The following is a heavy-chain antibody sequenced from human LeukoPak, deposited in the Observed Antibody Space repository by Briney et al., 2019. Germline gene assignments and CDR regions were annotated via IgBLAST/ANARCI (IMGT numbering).Heavy chain of an antibody. CDR1: GASISSGGYY. D-gene: IGHD3-10*01. CDR3: ARSSGNYFDY. Sequence: TSETLSLTCTVSGASISSGGYYWSWIRQHPGKGLEWIGYIYYSGSTYYSPSLKSRVAISVDTSKDQFSLNLSSVTAADTAVYYCARSSGNYFDYWGQGTLVTVSS. V-gene: IGHV4-31*03. CDR2: IYYSGST. J-gene: IGHJ4*02.